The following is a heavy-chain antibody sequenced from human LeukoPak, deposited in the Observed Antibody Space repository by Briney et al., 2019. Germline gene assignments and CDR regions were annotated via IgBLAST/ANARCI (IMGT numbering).Heavy chain of an antibody. J-gene: IGHJ4*02. D-gene: IGHD5-18*01. V-gene: IGHV4-39*07. CDR1: DGSISSSSYY. Sequence: SETLSLTCTVSDGSISSSSYYWGWIRQPPGKGLEWIGNIYYSGSTYYNPSLKSRVTISVDTSKNQFSLKLSSVTAADTAVYYCARFRGYSYGKRFDYWGQGTLVTVSS. CDR2: IYYSGST. CDR3: ARFRGYSYGKRFDY.